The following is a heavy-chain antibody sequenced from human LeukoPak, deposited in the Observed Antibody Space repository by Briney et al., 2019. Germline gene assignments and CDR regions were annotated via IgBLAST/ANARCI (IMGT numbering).Heavy chain of an antibody. J-gene: IGHJ5*02. V-gene: IGHV4-59*01. CDR2: IYYSGST. CDR3: ARAMGYSIYGSGYFDP. Sequence: GTLRLSCAASGLTFSSYSMNWTRQPPGKGREWSRYIYYSGSTNCNPSLKSRVTISLDTSKNQFSLKLSSVTAADTAVYYCARAMGYSIYGSGYFDPWGQGTLVTVSS. D-gene: IGHD4-11*01. CDR1: GLTFSSYS.